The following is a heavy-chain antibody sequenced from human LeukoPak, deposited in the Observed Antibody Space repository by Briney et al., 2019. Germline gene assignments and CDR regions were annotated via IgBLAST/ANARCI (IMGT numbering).Heavy chain of an antibody. D-gene: IGHD6-19*01. CDR1: GFTFNTYW. CDR3: ARDQWWQFIAVAITSYFDR. CDR2: IKPDGSEK. J-gene: IGHJ4*02. V-gene: IGHV3-7*01. Sequence: GSLRLSCAASGFTFNTYWMSWVRQAPGKGLEGVSNIKPDGSEKYYVDSVKGRLTISRDNAKNSLYLQMNSLRAEDTAVYYCARDQWWQFIAVAITSYFDRWGLGTLVTVSS.